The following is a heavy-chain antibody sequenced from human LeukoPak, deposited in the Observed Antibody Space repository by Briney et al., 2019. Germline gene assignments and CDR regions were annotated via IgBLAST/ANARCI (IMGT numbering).Heavy chain of an antibody. V-gene: IGHV4-61*08. CDR3: ARGGRGRNWFDP. CDR2: IYYSVST. Sequence: SSETLSLTCTVSGDSVASGGYYWDWIRQPPGKGLEWIGYIYYSVSTNYNLSLKSRVTISLDTSENQFSLKLTSVTAADTAVYYCARGGRGRNWFDPWGQGTLVTVSS. CDR1: GDSVASGGYY. D-gene: IGHD3-10*01. J-gene: IGHJ5*02.